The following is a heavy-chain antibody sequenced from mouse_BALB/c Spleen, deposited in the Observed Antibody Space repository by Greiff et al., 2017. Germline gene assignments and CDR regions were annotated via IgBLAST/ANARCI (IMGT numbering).Heavy chain of an antibody. CDR3: ARHPPYYYAMDY. CDR2: ISSGGSYT. J-gene: IGHJ4*01. Sequence: EVKLQESGGDLVKPGGSLKLSCAASGFTFSSYGMSWVRQTPDKRLEWVATISSGGSYTYYPDSVKGRFTISRDNAKNTLYLQMSSLKSEDTAMYYCARHPPYYYAMDYWGQGTSVTVSS. V-gene: IGHV5-6*01. CDR1: GFTFSSYG.